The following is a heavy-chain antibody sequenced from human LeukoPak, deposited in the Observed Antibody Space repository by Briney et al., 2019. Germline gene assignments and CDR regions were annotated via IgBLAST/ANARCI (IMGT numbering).Heavy chain of an antibody. CDR2: INPNSGGT. CDR3: ARAFGVIRTPKYYFDY. V-gene: IGHV1-2*02. Sequence: GASVKVSCKASGYTFTGYYMHWMRQAPGQGLEWMGWINPNSGGTNYAQKFQGRATMTRDTSISTAYMELSRLRSDDTAVYYCARAFGVIRTPKYYFDYWGQGTLVTVSS. J-gene: IGHJ4*02. D-gene: IGHD3-10*01. CDR1: GYTFTGYY.